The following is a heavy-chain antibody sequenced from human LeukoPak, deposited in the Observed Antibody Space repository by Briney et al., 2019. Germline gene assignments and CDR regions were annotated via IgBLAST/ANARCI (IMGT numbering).Heavy chain of an antibody. D-gene: IGHD1-1*01. V-gene: IGHV3-23*01. Sequence: GGSLRLSCAAPGFTFSSYAMRWVRQAPGKGLEWVSAISGSGASTFYADSVRGRFTVSRDNSKNTLHLQMSSLRAEDTAVYSCANILDRTRYFNSWGQGTLVTVSS. J-gene: IGHJ4*02. CDR3: ANILDRTRYFNS. CDR1: GFTFSSYA. CDR2: ISGSGAST.